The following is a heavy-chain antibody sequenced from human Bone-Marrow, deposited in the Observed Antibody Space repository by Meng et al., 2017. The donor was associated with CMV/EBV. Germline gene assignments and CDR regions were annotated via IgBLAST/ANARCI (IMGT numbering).Heavy chain of an antibody. CDR2: IIPIFGTA. D-gene: IGHD2-15*01. CDR3: ARERDIVDSHWFDP. CDR1: GGTFSSYA. Sequence: QVQLVQSGAEVKKPXXXXXVXCKASGGTFSSYAISWVRQAPGQGLEWMGGIIPIFGTANYAQKFQGRVTITADESTSTAYMELSSLRSEDTAVYYCARERDIVDSHWFDPWGQGTLVTVSS. J-gene: IGHJ5*02. V-gene: IGHV1-69*12.